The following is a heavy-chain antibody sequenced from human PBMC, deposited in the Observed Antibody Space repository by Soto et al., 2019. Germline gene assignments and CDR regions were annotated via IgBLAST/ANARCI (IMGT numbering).Heavy chain of an antibody. Sequence: SETLSLTCAVSGYSISSGYYWGWIRQPPGKGLEWIGSIYHSGSTYYNPSLKSRVTISVDTSKNQFSLKLSSVTAADTAVYYCATSQKGYNWNYFDHWGQGALVTVSA. CDR2: IYHSGST. J-gene: IGHJ4*02. D-gene: IGHD1-20*01. CDR1: GYSISSGYY. CDR3: ATSQKGYNWNYFDH. V-gene: IGHV4-38-2*01.